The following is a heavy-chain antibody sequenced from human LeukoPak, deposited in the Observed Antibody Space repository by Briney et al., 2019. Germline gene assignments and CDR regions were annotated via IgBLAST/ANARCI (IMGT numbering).Heavy chain of an antibody. CDR3: ARLISSGYYYVGSYFDY. V-gene: IGHV7-4-1*02. D-gene: IGHD3-22*01. J-gene: IGHJ4*02. Sequence: ASVTVSCKASGYTFTSYAMNWVRQAPGQGLEWMGWINTNTGNPTYAQGFTGRFVISLDTSVSTAYLQISSLKAEDTAVYYCARLISSGYYYVGSYFDYWGQGTLVTVSS. CDR2: INTNTGNP. CDR1: GYTFTSYA.